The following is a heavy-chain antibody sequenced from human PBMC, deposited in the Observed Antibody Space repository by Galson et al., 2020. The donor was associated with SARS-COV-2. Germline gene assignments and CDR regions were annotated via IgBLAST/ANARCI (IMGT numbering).Heavy chain of an antibody. CDR1: GFPFSTYS. CDR3: ARDEGIRGYNYGRLYYGMDV. J-gene: IGHJ6*02. D-gene: IGHD5-18*01. Sequence: ANSGGSLRLSCAASGFPFSTYSMNWVRLAPGKGLEWVSSISTSSSYTYYVDSVKGRFSISRDNPRNSLYLQMNSLRAEDTAVYYCARDEGIRGYNYGRLYYGMDVWGQGTTVTVSS. V-gene: IGHV3-21*01. CDR2: ISTSSSYT.